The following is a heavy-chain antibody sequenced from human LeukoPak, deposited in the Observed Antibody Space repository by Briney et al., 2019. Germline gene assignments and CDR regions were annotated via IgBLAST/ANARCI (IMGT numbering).Heavy chain of an antibody. CDR1: GGSISNYY. Sequence: PSETLSLSYTVSGGSISNYYWNWIRQPPGKGLEWIGYIYYSGSITYNPSLNSRVTISVDTSKNQLSLKLSSVTAADTAVYYCARARYDNFPDAFEIWGQGTMVTVSS. D-gene: IGHD3-22*01. CDR2: IYYSGSI. CDR3: ARARYDNFPDAFEI. J-gene: IGHJ3*02. V-gene: IGHV4-59*01.